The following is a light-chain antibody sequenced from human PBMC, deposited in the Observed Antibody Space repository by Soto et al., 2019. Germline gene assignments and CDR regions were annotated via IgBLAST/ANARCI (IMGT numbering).Light chain of an antibody. V-gene: IGLV2-8*01. J-gene: IGLJ1*01. CDR2: EVS. CDR1: SSDVGNYNY. CDR3: SSYAGSNNYV. Sequence: QSALTQPRSVSGSPGQSVTISCTRTSSDVGNYNYVSWYQQHPGKAPKLMIYEVSKRPSGVPDRFSGSKSGNTASLTVSGLQAEDEADYYCSSYAGSNNYVFGTGTKVTVL.